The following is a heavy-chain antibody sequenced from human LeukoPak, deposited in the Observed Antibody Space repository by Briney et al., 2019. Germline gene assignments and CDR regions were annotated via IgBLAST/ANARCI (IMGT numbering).Heavy chain of an antibody. V-gene: IGHV3-7*01. CDR1: GLTFSNYW. Sequence: GGSLRLSCAASGLTFSNYWMSWVRQGPGKGLEWVANIKQDGSEKYYIDSVKGRFTISRDNAKNSVYLQMNRLRAEDTAVYYCARVRREMKRSLGRTTEYSYYYYMDVWGKGTTVTISS. D-gene: IGHD1/OR15-1a*01. CDR3: ARVRREMKRSLGRTTEYSYYYYMDV. J-gene: IGHJ6*03. CDR2: IKQDGSEK.